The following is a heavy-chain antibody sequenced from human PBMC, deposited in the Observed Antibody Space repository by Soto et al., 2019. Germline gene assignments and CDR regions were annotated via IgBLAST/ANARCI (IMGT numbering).Heavy chain of an antibody. J-gene: IGHJ6*02. V-gene: IGHV4-39*01. CDR1: GVSISGSRYY. D-gene: IGHD1-26*01. CDR2: IYCSGST. Sequence: PSETLSLTCTVSGVSISGSRYYWGWIRQPPGRGLEWIGNIYCSGSTYYTPALKSRVTLSVDTSKNQFSLNLNSVTAADTAVYYCARGGIPPSGYGIVYAMDVWGQGTTVTVSS. CDR3: ARGGIPPSGYGIVYAMDV.